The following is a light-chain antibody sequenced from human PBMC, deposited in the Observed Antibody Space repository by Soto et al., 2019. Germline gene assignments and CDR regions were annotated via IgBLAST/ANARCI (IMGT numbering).Light chain of an antibody. CDR3: QQRSNWPPFT. V-gene: IGKV3-15*01. CDR1: QSVSSN. Sequence: EIVMTQSPATLSVSPGQRAALSCSASQSVSSNLAWYQQRPGQAPRLLIYGASTRAAGIPARFSGSGSGTDFTLTISSLEPEDFAVYYCQQRSNWPPFTFGQGTRLEI. CDR2: GAS. J-gene: IGKJ5*01.